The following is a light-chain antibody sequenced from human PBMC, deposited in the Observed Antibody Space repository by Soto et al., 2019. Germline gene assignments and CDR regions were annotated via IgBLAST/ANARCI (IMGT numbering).Light chain of an antibody. CDR2: GAS. V-gene: IGKV3-20*01. CDR3: QQSGSSPVT. J-gene: IGKJ5*01. CDR1: QSVSSSY. Sequence: EIVLTQSPGTLSLSPGERATLSCRASQSVSSSYLAWYQQKPGQAPRLLIYGASSRATGIPDRFSGSGSGTDFTLTISRLESEDFAVYYCQQSGSSPVTFGQGTRLEIK.